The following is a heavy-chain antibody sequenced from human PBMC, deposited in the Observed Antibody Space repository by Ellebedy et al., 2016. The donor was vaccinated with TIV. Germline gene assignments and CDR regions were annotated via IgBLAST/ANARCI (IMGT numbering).Heavy chain of an antibody. Sequence: SETLSPTXAVSGASITRYSWTWIRQPPGKVLEWVGHIFFDGATKYNPSLESRVTMSVDTAKNQFSLNLRSVTAADRAVYYCARFDYDDEGYYGLDVWGQGTTVIVSS. V-gene: IGHV4-59*01. CDR1: GASITRYS. CDR3: ARFDYDDEGYYGLDV. D-gene: IGHD3-3*01. CDR2: IFFDGAT. J-gene: IGHJ6*02.